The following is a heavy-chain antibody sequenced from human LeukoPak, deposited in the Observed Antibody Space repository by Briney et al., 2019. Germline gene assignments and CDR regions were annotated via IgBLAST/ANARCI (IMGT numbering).Heavy chain of an antibody. Sequence: GGSLRLSCAASQFTFSPYGMHWVRQVPGKGLEWVAFIRHNASATNYADSVKGRFTVSRDNSKNTLYLQMNSLRPDDTAVYYCGKGNEIDYWGQGTLVTVSS. CDR3: GKGNEIDY. CDR2: IRHNASAT. D-gene: IGHD1-1*01. CDR1: QFTFSPYG. V-gene: IGHV3-30*02. J-gene: IGHJ4*02.